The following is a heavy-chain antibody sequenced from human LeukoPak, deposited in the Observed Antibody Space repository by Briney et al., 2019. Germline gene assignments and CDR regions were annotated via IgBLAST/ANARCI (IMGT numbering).Heavy chain of an antibody. D-gene: IGHD6-13*01. V-gene: IGHV5-51*01. Sequence: GESLKISCKGSGYSFTSYWIGWVRQMPGKGLEWMGIIYPGDSDTRYSLSFQGQVTISADKSISTAYLQWSSLKASDTAMYYCARHVAGEYYYHYYMDVWGKGTTATVSS. CDR2: IYPGDSDT. CDR1: GYSFTSYW. CDR3: ARHVAGEYYYHYYMDV. J-gene: IGHJ6*03.